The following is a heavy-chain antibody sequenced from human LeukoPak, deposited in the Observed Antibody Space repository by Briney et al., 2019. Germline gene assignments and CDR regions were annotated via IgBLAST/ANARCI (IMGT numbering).Heavy chain of an antibody. CDR1: GYTFTNYD. V-gene: IGHV1-8*03. CDR3: ARSPPNYGDYVDYYYFMDV. CDR2: TSPNSGNK. Sequence: ASVKVSCKASGYTFTNYDINWVRQATGQGLEWMGWTSPNSGNKGYVQKFQGRVTFTRDTSINTAYMELSGLRSEDTAVYYCARSPPNYGDYVDYYYFMDVWGKGATVTVSS. J-gene: IGHJ6*03. D-gene: IGHD4-17*01.